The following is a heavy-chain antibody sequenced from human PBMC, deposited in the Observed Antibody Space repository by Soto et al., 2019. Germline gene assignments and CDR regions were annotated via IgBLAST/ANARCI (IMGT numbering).Heavy chain of an antibody. Sequence: SETLSLTCTVSGGSMIAYYWNWMRQPPGKGLQWIGYTYYSGSTTYNPSLKGRVTISVDSSKNQFSLKLDSVTPADTAVYYCARVRGTAGKRYFDYWGPGTLVTVSS. CDR1: GGSMIAYY. V-gene: IGHV4-59*01. CDR2: TYYSGST. D-gene: IGHD6-13*01. CDR3: ARVRGTAGKRYFDY. J-gene: IGHJ4*02.